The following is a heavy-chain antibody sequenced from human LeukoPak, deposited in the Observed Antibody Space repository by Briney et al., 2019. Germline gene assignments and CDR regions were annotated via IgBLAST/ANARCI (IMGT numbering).Heavy chain of an antibody. Sequence: GGSLTLSCAASGFTFSSYSMNWVRQAPGKGLEWVSSISSSSSYIYYADSVKGRFTISRDNAKNSLYLQMNSLRAEDTAVYYCARGVEDIVVVVAATMGYWGQGTLVTVPS. CDR3: ARGVEDIVVVVAATMGY. D-gene: IGHD2-15*01. V-gene: IGHV3-21*01. CDR2: ISSSSSYI. J-gene: IGHJ4*02. CDR1: GFTFSSYS.